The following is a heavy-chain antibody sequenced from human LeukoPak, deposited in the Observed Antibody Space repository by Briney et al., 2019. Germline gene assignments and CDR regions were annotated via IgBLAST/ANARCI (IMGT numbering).Heavy chain of an antibody. CDR3: ASLEYSSSPGDY. CDR2: IIPILGIE. V-gene: IGHV1-69*02. D-gene: IGHD6-6*01. Sequence: SVKVACKASGGTFSNYTISWVRQAPGQGLEWMGRIIPILGIENYAQKFQGRVTITADKSTSTAYMELSSLRSEDTAVYYCASLEYSSSPGDYWGQGTLVTVSS. J-gene: IGHJ4*02. CDR1: GGTFSNYT.